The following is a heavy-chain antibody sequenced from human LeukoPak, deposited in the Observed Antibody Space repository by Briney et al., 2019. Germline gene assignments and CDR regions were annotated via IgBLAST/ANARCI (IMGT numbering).Heavy chain of an antibody. CDR1: GYTFTSYA. D-gene: IGHD3-10*01. CDR3: ARALVGSGSYYKSYYYYGIDV. Sequence: ASVKVSCKASGYTFTSYAMHWVRQAPGQRLEWMGWINAGNGNTKYSQKFQGRVTITRDTSASTAYMELSSLRSEDTAVYYCARALVGSGSYYKSYYYYGIDVWGKGTTVTVSS. J-gene: IGHJ6*04. V-gene: IGHV1-3*01. CDR2: INAGNGNT.